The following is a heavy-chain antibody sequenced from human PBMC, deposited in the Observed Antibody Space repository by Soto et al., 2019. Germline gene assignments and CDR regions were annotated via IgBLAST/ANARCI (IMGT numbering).Heavy chain of an antibody. Sequence: SETLSLTCAVSGGSISSSNWWSWVRQPPGKGLEWIGEIYHSGSTNYNPSLKSRVTISVDKSKNQFSLKLSSVTAADTAVYYFSIVHGRLPESIHYWGPATFVTVSS. CDR3: SIVHGRLPESIHY. CDR1: GGSISSSNW. D-gene: IGHD6-25*01. J-gene: IGHJ4*02. CDR2: IYHSGST. V-gene: IGHV4-4*02.